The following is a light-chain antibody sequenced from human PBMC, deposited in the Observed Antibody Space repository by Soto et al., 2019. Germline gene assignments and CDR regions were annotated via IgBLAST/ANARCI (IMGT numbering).Light chain of an antibody. CDR1: QSVSSQ. J-gene: IGKJ1*01. Sequence: EIVLTQSPATLSLSPGERATLSCTASQSVSSQLAWYQHKPGQAPRLLIYDASNRATGIPDRFSGSVSGTDFTLTISRLKPEDFAVYYCAQRVWPWTVGKGTKVDIK. CDR2: DAS. V-gene: IGKV3-11*01. CDR3: AQRVWPWT.